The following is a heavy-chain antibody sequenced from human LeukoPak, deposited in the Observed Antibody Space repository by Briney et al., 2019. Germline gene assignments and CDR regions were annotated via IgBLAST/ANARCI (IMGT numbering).Heavy chain of an antibody. Sequence: PSETLSLTCTVSGYSISSGDYWGWIRQPPGKGLEWIASIHHSGTTYYTPSLKSRVRISLDPSKNQLSLCLRSVTAADTAVYYCARGWSILRGGDWFDPWGQGTLVTVSS. CDR2: IHHSGTT. D-gene: IGHD3-3*02. V-gene: IGHV4-38-2*02. J-gene: IGHJ5*02. CDR1: GYSISSGDY. CDR3: ARGWSILRGGDWFDP.